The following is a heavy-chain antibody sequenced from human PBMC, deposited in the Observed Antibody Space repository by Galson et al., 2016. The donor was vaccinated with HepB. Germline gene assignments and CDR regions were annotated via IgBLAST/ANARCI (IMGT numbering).Heavy chain of an antibody. V-gene: IGHV3-23*01. CDR2: ISGSGDST. Sequence: SLRLSCAASGFIFSSYAMSWVRQAPGKGLEWVSAISGSGDSTYYADSVKGRFTISRDSSRKTMYVQMKSLRAEDTAVYYCAKGVYSGTHYYFDYWGQGTLVTVPS. D-gene: IGHD6-13*01. CDR1: GFIFSSYA. CDR3: AKGVYSGTHYYFDY. J-gene: IGHJ4*02.